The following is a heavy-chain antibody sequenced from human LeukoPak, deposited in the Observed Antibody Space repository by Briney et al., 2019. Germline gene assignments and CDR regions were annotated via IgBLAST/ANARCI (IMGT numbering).Heavy chain of an antibody. Sequence: SETLSLTCAVYGGAFSGYYVSWIRQPPGKGLEWIGEINHSGSTNYNPSLKSRVTKSVDTSKKQLTLMLGSVTAADTAAYYCARRNGWYRGGYFDYWGQGTLVTVSS. D-gene: IGHD6-19*01. J-gene: IGHJ4*02. CDR2: INHSGST. V-gene: IGHV4-34*01. CDR1: GGAFSGYY. CDR3: ARRNGWYRGGYFDY.